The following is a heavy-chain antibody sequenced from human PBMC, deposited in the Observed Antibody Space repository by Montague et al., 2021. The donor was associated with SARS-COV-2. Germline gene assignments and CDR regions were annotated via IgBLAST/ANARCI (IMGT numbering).Heavy chain of an antibody. D-gene: IGHD2-15*01. CDR1: NESFSGNS. CDR3: ARGLRLCNGGSCYFAWFDP. CDR2: INHSGTT. Sequence: SETLSLTCAVYNESFSGNSFSTYYWSWIRQPPGKGLEWIGEINHSGTTNYNPSLESRFSISVDTSKNQFSLRLISVTAVDTAVYYCARGLRLCNGGSCYFAWFDPWGQGTPVTVSS. J-gene: IGHJ5*02. V-gene: IGHV4-34*01.